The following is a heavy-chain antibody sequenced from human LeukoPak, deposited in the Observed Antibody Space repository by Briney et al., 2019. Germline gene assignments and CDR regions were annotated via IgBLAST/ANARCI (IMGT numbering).Heavy chain of an antibody. J-gene: IGHJ1*01. CDR2: IYYSGST. Sequence: PSETLSLTCTVSGGSISSYYWSWIRQPPGKGLEWIGYIYYSGSTNYNPSLKSRVTISVDTSKNQFSPKLSSVTAADTAVYYCATTYYYDSSGYYYPHPQYFQHWGQGTLVTVSS. CDR3: ATTYYYDSSGYYYPHPQYFQH. D-gene: IGHD3-22*01. V-gene: IGHV4-59*08. CDR1: GGSISSYY.